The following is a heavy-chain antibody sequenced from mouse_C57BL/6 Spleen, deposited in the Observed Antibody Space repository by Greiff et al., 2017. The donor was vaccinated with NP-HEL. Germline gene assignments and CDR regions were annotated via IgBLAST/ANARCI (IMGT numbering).Heavy chain of an antibody. CDR3: ARGGDDYDRAWFAY. Sequence: VQLQQSGPELVKPGASVKIPCKASGYTFTDYNMDWVKQSHGKSLEWIGDINPNNGGTIYNQKFKGKATLTVDKSSSTAYMELRSLTSEDTAVYYCARGGDDYDRAWFAYWGQGTLVTVSA. V-gene: IGHV1-18*01. CDR2: INPNNGGT. CDR1: GYTFTDYN. J-gene: IGHJ3*01. D-gene: IGHD2-4*01.